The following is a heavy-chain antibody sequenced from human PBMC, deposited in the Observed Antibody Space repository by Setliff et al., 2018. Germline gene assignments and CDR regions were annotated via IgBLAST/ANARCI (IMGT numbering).Heavy chain of an antibody. V-gene: IGHV3-21*06. J-gene: IGHJ3*02. Sequence: PGGSLRLSCAASGFTFSTYSMHWVRQAPGKGLEWVSSISDPSIYIYYRDSVTGRFTISRDNAGNSLYLQMNSLSPEDTAVYYCARSPANGGHDAFDIWGQGTMVTVSS. CDR3: ARSPANGGHDAFDI. CDR1: GFTFSTYS. CDR2: ISDPSIYI. D-gene: IGHD6-25*01.